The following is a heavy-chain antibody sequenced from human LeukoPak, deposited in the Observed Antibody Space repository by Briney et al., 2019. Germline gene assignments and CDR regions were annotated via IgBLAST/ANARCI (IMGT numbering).Heavy chain of an antibody. CDR1: GYTFTGYY. V-gene: IGHV1-2*02. J-gene: IGHJ4*02. D-gene: IGHD3-10*01. CDR2: INPNSGGT. Sequence: ASVKVSCKTSGYTFTGYYMHWVRQAPGQGLEWMGWINPNSGGTNYAQKFQGRVTITADESTSTAYMELSSLRSEDTAVYYCARASSGRGRRQNFDYWGQGTLVTVSS. CDR3: ARASSGRGRRQNFDY.